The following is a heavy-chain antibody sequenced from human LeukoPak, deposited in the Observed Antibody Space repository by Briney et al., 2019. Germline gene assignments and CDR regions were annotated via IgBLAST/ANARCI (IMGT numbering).Heavy chain of an antibody. D-gene: IGHD3-3*01. V-gene: IGHV1-8*01. CDR1: GYTFTSYD. J-gene: IGHJ6*02. CDR3: ARGPYYDFWSGYYTGVHYYYYGMDV. CDR2: MNPNSGNT. Sequence: GASVKVSCKASGYTFTSYDINWVRQATGQGLEWMGWMNPNSGNTGYAQKFQGRVTMTRNTSISTAYMELSSLRSEDTAVYYCARGPYYDFWSGYYTGVHYYYYGMDVWGQGTTVTVSS.